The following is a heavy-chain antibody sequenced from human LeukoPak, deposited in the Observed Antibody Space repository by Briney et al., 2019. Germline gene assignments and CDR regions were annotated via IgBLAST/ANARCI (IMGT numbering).Heavy chain of an antibody. CDR2: IRSGSTYI. Sequence: GGSLRLSCAASGFTFSTYSMHWVRQAPGKGLEWVSSIRSGSTYINYADSVKGRFTISRDNAKHSLYLQMNSLRAEDTAVYYCARISGYYDSSGYYFLDYWGQGTLVTVSS. J-gene: IGHJ4*02. V-gene: IGHV3-21*01. CDR1: GFTFSTYS. D-gene: IGHD3-22*01. CDR3: ARISGYYDSSGYYFLDY.